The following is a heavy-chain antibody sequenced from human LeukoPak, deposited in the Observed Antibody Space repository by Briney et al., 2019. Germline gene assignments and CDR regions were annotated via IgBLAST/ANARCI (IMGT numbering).Heavy chain of an antibody. CDR3: ARDPQGYDFWSGPKSWFDP. CDR2: IYYSGST. V-gene: IGHV4-59*01. Sequence: PSETLSLTCTVSGGSISSYYWSWIRQPPGKGLEWIGYIYYSGSTNYSPSLKSRVTISVDTSKNQFSLKLSSVTAADTAVYYCARDPQGYDFWSGPKSWFDPWGRGTVVTVSS. D-gene: IGHD3-3*01. CDR1: GGSISSYY. J-gene: IGHJ5*02.